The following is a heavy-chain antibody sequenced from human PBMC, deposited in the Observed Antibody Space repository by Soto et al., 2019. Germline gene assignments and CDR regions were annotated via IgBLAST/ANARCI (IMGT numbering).Heavy chain of an antibody. Sequence: ILSLTCNVSGSAINVYYLSCLRQSAGRGLEWIGRVYTTGNANYNPSLRSRVSISVDTSKNQVSLKLTSATAADTAIYFCVRDRLNWFDPWGRGTLVTVSS. CDR2: VYTTGNA. CDR1: GSAINVYY. CDR3: VRDRLNWFDP. J-gene: IGHJ5*02. V-gene: IGHV4-4*07.